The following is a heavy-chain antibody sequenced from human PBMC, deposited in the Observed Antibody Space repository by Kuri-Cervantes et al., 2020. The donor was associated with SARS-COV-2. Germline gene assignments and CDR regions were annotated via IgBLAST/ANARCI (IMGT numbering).Heavy chain of an antibody. CDR1: GGSISSSSYY. V-gene: IGHV4-39*07. J-gene: IGHJ5*02. CDR3: ASTVAGTLGWFDP. Sequence: SETLSLTCTVSGGSISSSSYYWGWIRQPPGKGLEWIGSIYYSGSTYYNPSLKSRVTMSVDTSKNQFSLKLSSVTAADTAVYYCASTVAGTLGWFDPWGQGTLVTVSS. CDR2: IYYSGST. D-gene: IGHD6-19*01.